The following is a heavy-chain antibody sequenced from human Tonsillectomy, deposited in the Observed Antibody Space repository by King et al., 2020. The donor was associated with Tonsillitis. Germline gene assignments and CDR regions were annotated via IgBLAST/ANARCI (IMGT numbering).Heavy chain of an antibody. Sequence: VQLVESGGGLVQPGGSLRLSCAASGFTFSSYDMHWVRQATGKGLEWVSAIGTTGATYYPGSVKGRFTISRENARNSLYLQMNNLSAGDTAVYYCAREVLDAVMAGWYFDLWGRGTLVTVSS. V-gene: IGHV3-13*01. D-gene: IGHD5-18*01. CDR2: IGTTGAT. J-gene: IGHJ2*01. CDR1: GFTFSSYD. CDR3: AREVLDAVMAGWYFDL.